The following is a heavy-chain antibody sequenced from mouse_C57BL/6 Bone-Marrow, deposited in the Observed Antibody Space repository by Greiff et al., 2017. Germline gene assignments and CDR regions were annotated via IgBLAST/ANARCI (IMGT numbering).Heavy chain of an antibody. J-gene: IGHJ4*01. Sequence: QVQLQQPGAELVMPGASVKLSCKASGYTFTSYWMHWVKQRPGPGLEWIGEIDPSDSSTYYNQKFKGQSTLSVDKSSSTANMQRSRLTSEDSAVYNCARDYGTAYYARDYWGQGTSVTVSS. V-gene: IGHV1-69*01. CDR2: IDPSDSST. CDR3: ARDYGTAYYARDY. CDR1: GYTFTSYW. D-gene: IGHD2-4*01.